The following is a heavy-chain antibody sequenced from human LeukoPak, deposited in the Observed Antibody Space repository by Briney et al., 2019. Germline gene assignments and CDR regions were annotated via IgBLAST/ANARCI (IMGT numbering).Heavy chain of an antibody. Sequence: ASVKVSCKASGYTFTSYYMHWVRQAPGQGLEWMGIINPSGGSTSYAQKFQGRVTMTRDTSTSTVYMELSSLRSEDTAVYYCARGGYCSSTSCYASVGWYFDLWGRGTLVTVSS. J-gene: IGHJ2*01. D-gene: IGHD2-2*03. CDR3: ARGGYCSSTSCYASVGWYFDL. CDR1: GYTFTSYY. V-gene: IGHV1-46*01. CDR2: INPSGGST.